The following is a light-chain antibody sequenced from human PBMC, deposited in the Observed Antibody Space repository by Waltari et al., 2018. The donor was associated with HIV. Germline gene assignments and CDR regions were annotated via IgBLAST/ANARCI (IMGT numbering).Light chain of an antibody. CDR2: QVS. V-gene: IGLV2-14*01. CDR3: SSFTSSSIPYV. Sequence: QSALTQPASVSGSPGQSTTISCPGTSSDVGAYKYVSWYQHHPGEAPKLMIYQVSNRPAGVSNRFSGSKSGNTASLTISGLQVADEADYYCSSFTSSSIPYVFGTGTKVTVL. CDR1: SSDVGAYKY. J-gene: IGLJ1*01.